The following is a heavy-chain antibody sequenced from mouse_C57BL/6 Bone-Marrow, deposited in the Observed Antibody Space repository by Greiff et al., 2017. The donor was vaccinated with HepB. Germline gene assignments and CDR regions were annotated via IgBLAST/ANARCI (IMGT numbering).Heavy chain of an antibody. V-gene: IGHV1-64*01. Sequence: VQLQQPGAELVKPGASVKLSCKASGYTFTSYWMHWVKQRPGQGLEWIGMIHPNSGSTNYNEKFKSKATLTVDKSSSTAYMQLSSLTSEDSAVYYCARPIFITTVVAFDYWGQGTTLTVSS. D-gene: IGHD1-1*01. CDR1: GYTFTSYW. J-gene: IGHJ2*01. CDR2: IHPNSGST. CDR3: ARPIFITTVVAFDY.